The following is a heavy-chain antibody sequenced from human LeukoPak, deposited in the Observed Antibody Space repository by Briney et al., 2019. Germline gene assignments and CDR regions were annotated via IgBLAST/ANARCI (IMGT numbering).Heavy chain of an antibody. D-gene: IGHD3-22*01. CDR2: IYTSGST. CDR1: GGSISSGSYY. J-gene: IGHJ4*02. V-gene: IGHV4-61*02. CDR3: ARHVVYYDSSGYYWPHYFDY. Sequence: SETLSLTCTVSGGSISSGSYYWSWIRQPAGKGLEWIGRIYTSGSTNYNPSLKSRVTISVDTSKNQFSLKLSSVTAADTAVYYCARHVVYYDSSGYYWPHYFDYWGQGTLVTVSS.